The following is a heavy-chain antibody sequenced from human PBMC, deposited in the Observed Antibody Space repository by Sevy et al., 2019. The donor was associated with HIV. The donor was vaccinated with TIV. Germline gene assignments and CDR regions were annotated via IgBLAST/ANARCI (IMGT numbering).Heavy chain of an antibody. CDR2: INHSGNT. CDR1: GGSFTDYF. D-gene: IGHD3-10*02. V-gene: IGHV4-34*01. J-gene: IGHJ3*01. CDR3: ARLYCPYVYENEDV. Sequence: SETLSLTCAVYGGSFTDYFWTWIRQPPGKGLEWIGDINHSGNTNYSPSLKSRVTISVDTTNNQFSLRLSSLTAADTALYYCARLYCPYVYENEDVWGQGTMVTVSS.